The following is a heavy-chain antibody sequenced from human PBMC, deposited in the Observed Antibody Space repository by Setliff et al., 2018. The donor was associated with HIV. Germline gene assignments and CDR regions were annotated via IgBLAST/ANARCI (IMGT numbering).Heavy chain of an antibody. CDR3: AKISPRGYSDITTGRLTDPFDV. D-gene: IGHD3-9*01. CDR1: DSAMDSYY. CDR2: IYWTGKT. Sequence: SETLSLTCTVSDSAMDSYYWSWVRQSPGKGLEYIGYIYWTGKTDYNPSLKSRVTISLDTSGNQFSLRLNSVTGADTAVYYCAKISPRGYSDITTGRLTDPFDVWGPGTMVTVSS. J-gene: IGHJ3*01. V-gene: IGHV4-59*12.